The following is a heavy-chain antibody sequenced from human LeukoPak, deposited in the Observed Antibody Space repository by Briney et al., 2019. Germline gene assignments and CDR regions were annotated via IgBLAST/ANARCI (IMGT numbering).Heavy chain of an antibody. Sequence: GGSLRLSCAASGFTFSSYAMSWVRQAPGKGLEWVSAISGSGGSTYYADSVKGRFTISRDNSKNTLYLQMNSLRAEDTAVYYCAKGSGGIAAAGTDAFDIWGQGTMVTVSS. D-gene: IGHD6-13*01. V-gene: IGHV3-23*01. J-gene: IGHJ3*02. CDR2: ISGSGGST. CDR1: GFTFSSYA. CDR3: AKGSGGIAAAGTDAFDI.